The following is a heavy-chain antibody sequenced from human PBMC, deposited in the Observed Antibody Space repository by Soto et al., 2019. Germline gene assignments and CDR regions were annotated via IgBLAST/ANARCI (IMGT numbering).Heavy chain of an antibody. Sequence: QLQLQESGPGLVKPSETLSLTCTVSGGSISSSSYYWGWIRQPPGKGLEWIGSIYYSGSTYYNPSLKSRVTISVDTSKNQFSLKLSSVTAADTAVYYCASPNTVLQPDGMDVWGQGTTVTVSS. CDR2: IYYSGST. CDR3: ASPNTVLQPDGMDV. V-gene: IGHV4-39*01. CDR1: GGSISSSSYY. J-gene: IGHJ6*02. D-gene: IGHD4-17*01.